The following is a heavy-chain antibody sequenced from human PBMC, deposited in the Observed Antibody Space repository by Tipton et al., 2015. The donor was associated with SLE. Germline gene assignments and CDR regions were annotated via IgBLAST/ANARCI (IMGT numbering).Heavy chain of an antibody. J-gene: IGHJ3*02. CDR3: AKDREERERGSASDI. CDR1: GFSIEDYG. V-gene: IGHV3-9*01. CDR2: ISWNSASI. Sequence: SLRLSCVASGFSIEDYGMHRVRQAPGKGLEWVSGISWNSASIGYADSVKGRFTISRDNAKNSLYLQMNSLRVEDTALYYCAKDREERERGSASDIWGQGTMVTVSS. D-gene: IGHD1-26*01.